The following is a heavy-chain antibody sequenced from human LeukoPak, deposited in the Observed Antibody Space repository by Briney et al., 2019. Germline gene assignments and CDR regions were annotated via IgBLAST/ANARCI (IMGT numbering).Heavy chain of an antibody. J-gene: IGHJ4*02. CDR1: GFTFTRYA. CDR3: ATARDSSAWGYFDS. Sequence: GGSLRLSCAASGFTFTRYAMTWVRQAPGKGLEWVSTITDSGGSTYYADSVKGRFTISRDNSKNTLYLQMNSLRAQDTAVYYCATARDSSAWGYFDSWGQGTLVTVSS. CDR2: ITDSGGST. V-gene: IGHV3-23*01. D-gene: IGHD6-19*01.